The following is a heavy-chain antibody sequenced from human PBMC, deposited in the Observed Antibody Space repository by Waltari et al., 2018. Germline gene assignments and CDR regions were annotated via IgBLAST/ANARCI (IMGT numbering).Heavy chain of an antibody. D-gene: IGHD3-10*01. Sequence: EVQLVESGGGLVKPGGSLRLSCAASGFTFSSYSMNWVRQAPGKGMEWVSSIIRSSSYIYYADSVKGRFTSSRDNAKHSLYLQMNSRRAEDTAVYYCARSMVQGYWGQGTLVTVSS. V-gene: IGHV3-21*01. CDR3: ARSMVQGY. CDR2: IIRSSSYI. J-gene: IGHJ4*02. CDR1: GFTFSSYS.